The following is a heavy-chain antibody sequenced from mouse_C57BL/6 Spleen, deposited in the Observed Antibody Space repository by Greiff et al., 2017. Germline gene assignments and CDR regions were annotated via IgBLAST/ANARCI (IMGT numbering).Heavy chain of an antibody. CDR1: GFSLSTFGMG. J-gene: IGHJ2*01. CDR2: IWWDDDK. Sequence: QVTLKESGPGILQPSQTLSLTCSFSGFSLSTFGMGVGWIRQPSGKGLEWLAHIWWDDDKYYNPALKSRLTISKDTSKNQVFLKIAHVDTADTATYYCARIYDYDEGGYYFDYWGQGTTLTVSS. V-gene: IGHV8-8*01. D-gene: IGHD2-4*01. CDR3: ARIYDYDEGGYYFDY.